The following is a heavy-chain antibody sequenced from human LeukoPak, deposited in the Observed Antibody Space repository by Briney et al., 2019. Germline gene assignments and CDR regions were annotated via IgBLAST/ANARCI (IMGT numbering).Heavy chain of an antibody. CDR2: IYYSGST. V-gene: IGHV4-39*07. Sequence: SETLSLTCTVSGGSISSSNYYWGWIRQPPGKGLEWIGTIYYSGSTYYSPSLKSRVTISLDTSKNQFSLRLSSVTAADTAVYHCARLMGYCSTTSCHPGWLDPWGQGTLVTVSS. CDR3: ARLMGYCSTTSCHPGWLDP. D-gene: IGHD2-2*01. CDR1: GGSISSSNYY. J-gene: IGHJ5*02.